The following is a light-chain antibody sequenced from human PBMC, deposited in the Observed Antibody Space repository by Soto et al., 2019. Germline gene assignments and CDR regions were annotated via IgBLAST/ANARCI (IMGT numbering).Light chain of an antibody. CDR3: QQYYTTPIT. CDR2: WAS. Sequence: DIVMTQSPDSLAVSLGERATINCKSSQSVLYSSNNKNYLAWYQQKPGQPPNLVIYWASTRESGVPDRFNGSGSGTDFTLTVSSLQAEDVAVYYCQQYYTTPITFGQGTRLEIK. CDR1: QSVLYSSNNKNY. V-gene: IGKV4-1*01. J-gene: IGKJ5*01.